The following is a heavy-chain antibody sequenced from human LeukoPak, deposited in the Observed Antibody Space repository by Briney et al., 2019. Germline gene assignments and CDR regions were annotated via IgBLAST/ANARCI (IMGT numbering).Heavy chain of an antibody. J-gene: IGHJ4*02. CDR3: ARESEYSTNAFDY. D-gene: IGHD6-6*01. CDR1: GFTFSSYS. CDR2: ISSSSSYI. V-gene: IGHV3-21*01. Sequence: AGSLRLSCAASGFTFSSYSMNWVRQAPGKGLEWVSSISSSSSYIHYADSVKGRFTISRDNAKNSLYLQMNSLRAEDTAVYYCARESEYSTNAFDYWGQGTLVTVSS.